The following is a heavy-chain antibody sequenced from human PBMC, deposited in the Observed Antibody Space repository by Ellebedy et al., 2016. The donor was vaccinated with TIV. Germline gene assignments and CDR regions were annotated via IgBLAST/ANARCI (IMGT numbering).Heavy chain of an antibody. CDR3: AYYGSSGYLTEYFQH. J-gene: IGHJ1*01. D-gene: IGHD3-22*01. Sequence: SETLSLTXAVSGGSISSGNLWTWFREPPGKGLEWIGEIYDSGSTNYNPSLKSRVTISVDKSKNQFSLKLSSVTAADTAVYYCAYYGSSGYLTEYFQHWGQGTLVTVSS. CDR2: IYDSGST. V-gene: IGHV4-4*02. CDR1: GGSISSGNL.